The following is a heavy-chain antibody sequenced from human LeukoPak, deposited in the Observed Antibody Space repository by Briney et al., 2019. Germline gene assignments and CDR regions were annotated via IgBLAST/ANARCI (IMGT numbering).Heavy chain of an antibody. D-gene: IGHD2-15*01. V-gene: IGHV3-23*01. CDR1: GFTFSSYA. Sequence: GGSLRLSCAASGFTFSSYATSWVRQAPGKGLEWVSGISGSGGSTYYADSVKGRFTISRDNSKNTLYLQMNSLRAEDTAVYYCAKDIMKYCSGGSCPTQWGQGTLVTVSS. CDR2: ISGSGGST. CDR3: AKDIMKYCSGGSCPTQ. J-gene: IGHJ4*02.